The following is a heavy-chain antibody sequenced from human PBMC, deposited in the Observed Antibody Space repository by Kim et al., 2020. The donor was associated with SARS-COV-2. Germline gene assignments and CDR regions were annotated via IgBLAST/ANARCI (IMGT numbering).Heavy chain of an antibody. CDR1: GGSISSGGYY. V-gene: IGHV4-31*03. CDR3: ARESPPLYSSGTIDY. Sequence: SETLSLTCTVSGGSISSGGYYWSWIRQHPGKGLEWIGYIYYSGSTYYNPSLKSRVTISVDTSKNQFSLKLSSVTAADTAVYYCARESPPLYSSGTIDYWGQGTLVTVSS. CDR2: IYYSGST. J-gene: IGHJ4*02. D-gene: IGHD6-25*01.